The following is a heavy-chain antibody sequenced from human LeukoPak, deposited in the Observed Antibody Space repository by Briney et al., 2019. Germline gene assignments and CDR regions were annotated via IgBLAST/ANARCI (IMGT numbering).Heavy chain of an antibody. D-gene: IGHD2-15*01. V-gene: IGHV1-2*06. J-gene: IGHJ5*02. CDR2: INPNSGGT. CDR3: ARAEYCSGGSCYSFDP. CDR1: GYTFTSYA. Sequence: ASVKVSCTASGYTFTSYAMNWVRQAPGQGLEWMGRINPNSGGTNYAQKFQGRVTMTRDTSISTAYMELSRLRSDDTAVYYCARAEYCSGGSCYSFDPWGQGTLVTVSS.